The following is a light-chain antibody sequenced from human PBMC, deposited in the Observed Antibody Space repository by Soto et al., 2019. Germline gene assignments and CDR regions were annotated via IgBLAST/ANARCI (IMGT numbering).Light chain of an antibody. J-gene: IGLJ1*01. CDR1: SSNIGAVYV. CDR2: SDN. CDR3: QSYDNNSDYV. V-gene: IGLV1-40*01. Sequence: QSALTQPPSVSGAPGQSVTLSCTGSSSNIGAVYVVHWYQQLPGAAPKLLIFSDNNRPSGVPDRFSGSKSGTSASLAITGLRAEDEADYYCQSYDNNSDYVFGTGTKLTVL.